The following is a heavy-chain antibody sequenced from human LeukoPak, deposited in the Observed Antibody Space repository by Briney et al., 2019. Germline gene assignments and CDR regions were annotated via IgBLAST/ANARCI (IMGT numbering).Heavy chain of an antibody. J-gene: IGHJ1*01. D-gene: IGHD3-16*02. CDR3: ASRRHDYVWGSYRPTAEYFQH. V-gene: IGHV1-24*01. Sequence: ASVKVSCKVSGYTLTELSTHWVRQAPGKGLEWMGGFDPEGGETIYAQKFQGRVTMTEDTSTDTAYMELSSLRSEDTAVYYCASRRHDYVWGSYRPTAEYFQHWGQGTLVTVSS. CDR2: FDPEGGET. CDR1: GYTLTELS.